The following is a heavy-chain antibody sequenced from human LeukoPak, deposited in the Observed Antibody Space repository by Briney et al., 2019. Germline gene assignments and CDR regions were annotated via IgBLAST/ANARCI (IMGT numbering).Heavy chain of an antibody. CDR3: AKEISRYFDWYDAFDI. D-gene: IGHD3-9*01. V-gene: IGHV3-30*02. CDR1: GFTFSSYG. Sequence: GGSLRLSCAASGFTFSSYGMHWVRQAPGKGLEWVAFIRYDGSNKYYADSVKGRFTISRDNSKNTLYLQMNSLRAEDTAVYYCAKEISRYFDWYDAFDIWGQGTMVTVSS. J-gene: IGHJ3*02. CDR2: IRYDGSNK.